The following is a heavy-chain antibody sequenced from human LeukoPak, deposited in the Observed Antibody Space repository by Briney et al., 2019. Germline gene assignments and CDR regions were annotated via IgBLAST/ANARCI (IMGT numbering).Heavy chain of an antibody. J-gene: IGHJ3*02. CDR1: GGSISSSSYY. CDR2: IYYSGST. V-gene: IGHV4-39*01. Sequence: SETLSLTCTVSGGSISSSSYYWGWIRQPPGKGLEWIGSIYYSGSTYYNPSLKSRVTISVDTSKNQFSLKLSSATAADTAVYYCARRDRVGAFDIWGQGTMVTVSS. CDR3: ARRDRVGAFDI. D-gene: IGHD3-22*01.